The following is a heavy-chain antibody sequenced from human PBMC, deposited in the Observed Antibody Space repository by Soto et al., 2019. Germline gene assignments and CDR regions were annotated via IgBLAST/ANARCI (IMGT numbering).Heavy chain of an antibody. V-gene: IGHV3-23*01. CDR3: AKDRTVAARNFDY. J-gene: IGHJ4*02. D-gene: IGHD6-6*01. CDR2: ISTSIDAT. CDR1: GLAFSNYA. Sequence: GGSLRLSCAASGLAFSNYAMHWVRQAPGKGLEWVSSISTSIDATYYADSVKGRFTISRDDSKNTLYLQMNSLRAEDSAVYYCAKDRTVAARNFDYWGQGTQVTVSS.